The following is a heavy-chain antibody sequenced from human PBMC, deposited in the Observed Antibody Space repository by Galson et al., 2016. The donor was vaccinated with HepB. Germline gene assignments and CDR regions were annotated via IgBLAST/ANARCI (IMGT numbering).Heavy chain of an antibody. V-gene: IGHV1-46*01. Sequence: SVKVSCKAPGYTFTNYYMHWVRQAPGQGLEWMGIINPSDGTTSYAQKFQGRVTMTRDTSTSTVYMELSSLSSADTAVYYCARGADSGYDLGDYWGQGTLVTVSS. J-gene: IGHJ4*02. D-gene: IGHD5-12*01. CDR3: ARGADSGYDLGDY. CDR2: INPSDGTT. CDR1: GYTFTNYY.